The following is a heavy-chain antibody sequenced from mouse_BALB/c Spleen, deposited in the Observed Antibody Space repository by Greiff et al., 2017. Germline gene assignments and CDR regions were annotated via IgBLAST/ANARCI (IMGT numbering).Heavy chain of an antibody. CDR1: GYTFTSYW. CDR2: IYPGDGDT. CDR3: ARRRAARATLAMDC. J-gene: IGHJ4*01. D-gene: IGHD3-1*01. V-gene: IGHV1-87*01. Sequence: VQLQQSGAELARPGASVKLSCKASGYTFTSYWMQWVKQRPGQGLEWIGAIYPGDGDTRYTQKFKGKATLTSDKSSSTAYMELSSLTSEDSAVYYCARRRAARATLAMDCWGQGTSVTVSS.